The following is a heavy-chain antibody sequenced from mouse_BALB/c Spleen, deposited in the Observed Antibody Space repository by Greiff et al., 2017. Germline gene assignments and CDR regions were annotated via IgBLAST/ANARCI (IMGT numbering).Heavy chain of an antibody. V-gene: IGHV5-15*02. CDR3: ARDNDYDDYFDY. CDR1: GFTFSDYG. CDR2: ISNLAYSI. Sequence: EVMLVESGGGLVQPGGSRKLSCAASGFTFSDYGMAWVRQAPGKGPEWVAFISNLAYSIYYADTVTGRFTISRENAKNTLYLEMSSLRSEDTAMYYCARDNDYDDYFDYWGQGTTLTVSS. D-gene: IGHD2-4*01. J-gene: IGHJ2*01.